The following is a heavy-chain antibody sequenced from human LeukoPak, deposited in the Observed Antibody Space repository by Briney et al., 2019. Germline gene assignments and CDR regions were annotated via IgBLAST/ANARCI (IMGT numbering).Heavy chain of an antibody. V-gene: IGHV4-39*07. CDR3: ARFYSGYDFFDY. CDR1: GGSISSSSYY. CDR2: IYYSGST. D-gene: IGHD5-12*01. Sequence: PSETLSLKCTVSGGSISSSSYYWGWIRQPPGKGLEWIGSIYYSGSTYYNPSLKSRVTISVDTSKNQFSLKLSSVTAADTAVYYCARFYSGYDFFDYWGQGTLVTVSS. J-gene: IGHJ4*02.